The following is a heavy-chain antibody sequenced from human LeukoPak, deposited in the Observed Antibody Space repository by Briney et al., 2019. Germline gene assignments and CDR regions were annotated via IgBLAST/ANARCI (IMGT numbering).Heavy chain of an antibody. V-gene: IGHV4-59*01. CDR3: ARVYYDILTGYYHAFDI. D-gene: IGHD3-9*01. J-gene: IGHJ3*02. CDR1: GGSISSYY. Sequence: SETLSLTCTVSGGSISSYYWSWIRQPPGKGLEWIGYIYYSGSTNYNPSLKSRVTISVDTSKIQFSLKLSSVTAADTAVYYCARVYYDILTGYYHAFDIWGQGTMVTVSS. CDR2: IYYSGST.